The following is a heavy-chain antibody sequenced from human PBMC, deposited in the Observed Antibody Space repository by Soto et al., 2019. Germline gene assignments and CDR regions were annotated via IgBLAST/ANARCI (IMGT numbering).Heavy chain of an antibody. CDR1: GFTFSSYA. V-gene: IGHV3-23*01. Sequence: GESLKISCAASGFTFSSYAMSWVRQAPGKGLEWVSAISGSGGSTYYADSVKGRFTISRDNSKNTLYLQMNSLRAEDTAVYYCAKSGYYGSGSYYAFDIWGQGTMVTVSS. CDR3: AKSGYYGSGSYYAFDI. D-gene: IGHD3-10*01. J-gene: IGHJ3*02. CDR2: ISGSGGST.